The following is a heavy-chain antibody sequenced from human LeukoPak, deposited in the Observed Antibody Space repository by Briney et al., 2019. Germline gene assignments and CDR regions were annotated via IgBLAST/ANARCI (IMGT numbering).Heavy chain of an antibody. CDR1: GYTFTTYS. V-gene: IGHV1-46*01. J-gene: IGHJ5*02. Sequence: GAAVKVSCKAAGYTFTTYSIHWVRQPPGQGLEWMGVINPSGGSTSDAQEFQGRVTMSRDMSTSTVYMELSSLRSEDTAVDYCAREYLVGYSSSGYYGWFDPWGQGTLVTVSS. CDR3: AREYLVGYSSSGYYGWFDP. D-gene: IGHD6-13*01. CDR2: INPSGGST.